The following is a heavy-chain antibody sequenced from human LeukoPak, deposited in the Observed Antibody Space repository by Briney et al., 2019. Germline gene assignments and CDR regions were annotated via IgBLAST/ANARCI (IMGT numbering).Heavy chain of an antibody. V-gene: IGHV4-59*01. CDR3: ANLDMATISLDY. CDR2: VYYSGRT. J-gene: IGHJ4*02. D-gene: IGHD5-24*01. CDR1: GGSFSAYY. Sequence: SETLSLTCTVSGGSFSAYYWNWIRQPPGKGLEIGYVYYSGRTNYNPSLKRRVTISIDTSKNQFSLRLRSVTAADTAVYYCANLDMATISLDYWGQGTLVTVSS.